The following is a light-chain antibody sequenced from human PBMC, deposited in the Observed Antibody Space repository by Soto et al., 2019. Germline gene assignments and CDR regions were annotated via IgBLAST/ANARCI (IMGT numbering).Light chain of an antibody. CDR2: DAS. Sequence: EIVLTQSPATLSLSPGERATLSCRASQSVSSYLAWYQQKPGQAPRLLIYDASNRATGIPARFSGRGSGTDFTLTISSLEPEDFAVYYCQQRSNWPPGWTLGQGTKVEIK. CDR1: QSVSSY. CDR3: QQRSNWPPGWT. V-gene: IGKV3-11*01. J-gene: IGKJ1*01.